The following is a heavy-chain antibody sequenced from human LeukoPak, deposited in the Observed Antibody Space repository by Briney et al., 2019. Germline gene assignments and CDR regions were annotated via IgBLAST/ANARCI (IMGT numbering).Heavy chain of an antibody. V-gene: IGHV3-7*01. CDR3: ARDLAYSRLDY. Sequence: GGSLRLSCAVSGLTFSSSWMDWVRQAPGKGLEWVASINPDGNKKYSADSVKGRFTISRDNAENSLYLQMNSLRVEDTAFYYCARDLAYSRLDYWGQGMLVTVSS. CDR1: GLTFSSSW. CDR2: INPDGNKK. D-gene: IGHD5-18*01. J-gene: IGHJ4*02.